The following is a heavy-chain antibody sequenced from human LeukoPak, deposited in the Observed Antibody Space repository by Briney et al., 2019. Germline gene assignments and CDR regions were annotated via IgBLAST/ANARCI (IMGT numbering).Heavy chain of an antibody. CDR1: GYNLAHYD. CDR3: VRGWAKLDY. CDR2: ASTSNDNT. D-gene: IGHD1-26*01. V-gene: IGHV1-18*01. J-gene: IGHJ4*02. Sequence: GASVKVSCKASGYNLAHYDFSWVRQAPGQGLEWMGWASTSNDNTHYTQKLRGRVIMTTDTSTNTAYMELTSLRSDDTAVYYCVRGWAKLDYWGPGTLVTVSS.